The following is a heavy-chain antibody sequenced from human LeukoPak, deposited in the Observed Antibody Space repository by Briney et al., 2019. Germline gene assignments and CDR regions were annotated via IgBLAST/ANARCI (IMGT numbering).Heavy chain of an antibody. CDR2: INSDGSST. CDR3: AKHTEYNWNDGSGREFDY. D-gene: IGHD1-1*01. V-gene: IGHV3-74*01. Sequence: PGGSLRLSCAASGFTFSSYWMHWVRQAPGKGLVWVSRINSDGSSTSYADSVKGRFTNSRDNAKNTLYLQMNSLRAEDTAIYYCAKHTEYNWNDGSGREFDYWGQGTLVTVSS. J-gene: IGHJ4*02. CDR1: GFTFSSYW.